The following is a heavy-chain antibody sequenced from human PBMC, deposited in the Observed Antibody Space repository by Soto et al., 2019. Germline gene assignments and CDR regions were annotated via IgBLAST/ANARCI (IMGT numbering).Heavy chain of an antibody. Sequence: GGSLRLSCAASGFTFSSYAMSWVRQAPGKGLEWVSAISGSGGSTYYADSVKGRFTISRDNSKNTLYLQMNSLRAEDTAVYYCAKGNHIYTMIVVANDDFDIWGQGTMVTVSS. CDR1: GFTFSSYA. J-gene: IGHJ3*02. CDR2: ISGSGGST. V-gene: IGHV3-23*01. D-gene: IGHD3-22*01. CDR3: AKGNHIYTMIVVANDDFDI.